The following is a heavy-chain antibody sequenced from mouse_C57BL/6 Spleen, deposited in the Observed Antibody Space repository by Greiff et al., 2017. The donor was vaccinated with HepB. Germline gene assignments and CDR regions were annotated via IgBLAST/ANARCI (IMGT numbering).Heavy chain of an antibody. CDR2: IYPGSGNT. CDR1: GYSFTSYY. J-gene: IGHJ4*01. Sequence: QVQLQQSGPELVKPGASVKISCKASGYSFTSYYIHWVKQRPGQGLEWIGWIYPGSGNTKYNEKFKGKATLPADTSSSTAYMQLSSLTSEDSAVYYCARSDYYGSSSLYYAMDYWGQGTSVTVSS. D-gene: IGHD1-1*01. CDR3: ARSDYYGSSSLYYAMDY. V-gene: IGHV1-66*01.